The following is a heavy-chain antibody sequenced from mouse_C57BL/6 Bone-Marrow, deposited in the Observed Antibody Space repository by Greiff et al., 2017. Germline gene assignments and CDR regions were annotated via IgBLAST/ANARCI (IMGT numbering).Heavy chain of an antibody. CDR3: ARDYERGYYCDY. J-gene: IGHJ2*01. CDR2: IYPRSGNT. CDR1: GYTFTSYG. Sequence: QVQLQQSGAELARPGASVKLSCKASGYTFTSYGISWVKQRTGQGLEWIGEIYPRSGNTYYNEKFKGKATLTADKSSSTAYMELRSLTSEDSAVYFCARDYERGYYCDYWGQGTTLTVSS. D-gene: IGHD2-4*01. V-gene: IGHV1-81*01.